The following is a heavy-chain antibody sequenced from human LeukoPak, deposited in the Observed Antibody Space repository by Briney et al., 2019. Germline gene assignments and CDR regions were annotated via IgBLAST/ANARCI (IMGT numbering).Heavy chain of an antibody. V-gene: IGHV3-9*01. Sequence: PGRSRRLSCIGSGFSFDDYGMHWVRQVPGKGLECVSHISWNSGNIGYVDSVKGRFTISRDNAKNSLYLEMNSLRPEDTALYYCAKDRGITASGKKGMDVWGQGTTVTVSS. CDR1: GFSFDDYG. CDR2: ISWNSGNI. D-gene: IGHD6-13*01. CDR3: AKDRGITASGKKGMDV. J-gene: IGHJ6*02.